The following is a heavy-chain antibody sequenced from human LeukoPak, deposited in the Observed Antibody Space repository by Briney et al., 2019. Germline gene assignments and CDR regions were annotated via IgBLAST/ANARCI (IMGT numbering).Heavy chain of an antibody. J-gene: IGHJ4*02. CDR3: ARHSSSWDLFDY. V-gene: IGHV4-59*08. Sequence: SETLSPTCTVSGGSISSYYWSWIRQPPGKGLEWIGYIYYSGSTNYNPSLKSRVTISVDTSKNQFSLKLSSVTAADTAVYYCARHSSSWDLFDYWGQGTLVTVSS. CDR1: GGSISSYY. CDR2: IYYSGST. D-gene: IGHD6-13*01.